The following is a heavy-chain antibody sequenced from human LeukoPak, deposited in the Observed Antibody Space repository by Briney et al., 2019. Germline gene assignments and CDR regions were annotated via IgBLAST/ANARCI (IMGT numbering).Heavy chain of an antibody. CDR3: SRGIKIFGTFDY. Sequence: GGSLRLSCAASGFTFSSYAMSWVRQAPGKGLEWVSAISGSGGSTYYADSVKGRFTISRDNSKNTLYLQMNSLRAEDTAVYYCSRGIKIFGTFDYWGQGTLVTVSS. CDR2: ISGSGGST. D-gene: IGHD3-3*01. J-gene: IGHJ4*02. CDR1: GFTFSSYA. V-gene: IGHV3-23*01.